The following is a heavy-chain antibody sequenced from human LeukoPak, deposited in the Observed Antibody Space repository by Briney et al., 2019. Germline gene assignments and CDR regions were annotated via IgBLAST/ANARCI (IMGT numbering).Heavy chain of an antibody. Sequence: GGSLRLSCVASGFTFSKYGMHWVRQAPGKGLEWLAIIWYDGHNKYYADSVKGRFTISGDNSKNTLFLEMTDLRAEDTAVYYCAREWGLIAVAGGPGYWGQGALVTVSS. CDR2: IWYDGHNK. V-gene: IGHV3-33*01. J-gene: IGHJ4*02. CDR3: AREWGLIAVAGGPGY. CDR1: GFTFSKYG. D-gene: IGHD6-19*01.